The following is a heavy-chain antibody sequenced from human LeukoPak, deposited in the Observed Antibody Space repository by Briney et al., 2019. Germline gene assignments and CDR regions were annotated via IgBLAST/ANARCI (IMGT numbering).Heavy chain of an antibody. CDR2: IFPIFGVA. J-gene: IGHJ4*02. CDR1: GGTFSSYA. V-gene: IGHV1-69*04. CDR3: ARDLFQGYSGYEKYYFDY. Sequence: SVKVSCKASGGTFSSYAISWVRQAPGQGLEWMGSIFPIFGVANYAQKFQGRVTITADKYTSTDYMELSSLRSEDTAVYYCARDLFQGYSGYEKYYFDYWGQGTLVTVSS. D-gene: IGHD5-12*01.